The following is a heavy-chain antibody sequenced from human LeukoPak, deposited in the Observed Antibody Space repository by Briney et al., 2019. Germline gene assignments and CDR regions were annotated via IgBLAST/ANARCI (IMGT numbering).Heavy chain of an antibody. V-gene: IGHV1-24*01. Sequence: ASVKVSCKVSGYTPTELSMHWVRQAPGKGLEWMGGFDPEDGETIYAQKFQGRVTMTEDTSTDTACMELSSLRSEDTAVYYCATDRMYCSSTSCQPFDYWGQGTLVTVSS. D-gene: IGHD2-2*01. CDR2: FDPEDGET. J-gene: IGHJ4*02. CDR3: ATDRMYCSSTSCQPFDY. CDR1: GYTPTELS.